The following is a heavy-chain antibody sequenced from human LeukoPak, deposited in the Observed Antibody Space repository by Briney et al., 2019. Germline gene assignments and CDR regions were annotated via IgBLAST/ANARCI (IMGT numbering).Heavy chain of an antibody. CDR3: ANTYFWSSYHTASLDY. CDR2: IRGDGGDT. D-gene: IGHD3-3*01. CDR1: RFSFSNSW. Sequence: GGSLRLSCAASRFSFSNSWMHWVRQTPGKGLEWVSSIRGDGGDTTYADSVKGRFTISRDNAKKTLYLQMNSLRAEDTALYYCANTYFWSSYHTASLDYWGQGTLVTVSS. V-gene: IGHV3-74*01. J-gene: IGHJ4*02.